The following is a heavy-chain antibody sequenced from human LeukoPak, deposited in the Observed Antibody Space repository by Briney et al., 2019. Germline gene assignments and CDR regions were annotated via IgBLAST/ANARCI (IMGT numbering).Heavy chain of an antibody. J-gene: IGHJ6*02. Sequence: SGTLSLTCAVSGGSISSSNWWSWVRQPPGKGLEWMGEIYHSGSTNYNPSLKSRVTISVDKSKNQFSLKLSSVTAADTAVYYCARGRDYGGYYYGMDVWGQGTTVTVSS. D-gene: IGHD4-23*01. CDR2: IYHSGST. CDR3: ARGRDYGGYYYGMDV. V-gene: IGHV4-4*02. CDR1: GGSISSSNW.